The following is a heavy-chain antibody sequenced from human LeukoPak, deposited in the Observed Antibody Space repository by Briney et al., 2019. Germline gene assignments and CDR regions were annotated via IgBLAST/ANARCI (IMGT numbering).Heavy chain of an antibody. CDR3: ARELVSLGTGYLDL. CDR2: ITGSSTWT. V-gene: IGHV3-23*01. J-gene: IGHJ2*01. CDR1: GFTFGTYG. D-gene: IGHD7-27*01. Sequence: GGSLRLSCEASGFTFGTYGMTWVRQAPGKGLEWVSGITGSSTWTYYADSVKGRFTISRDSSKNTLQLQMHSLRAEDTAIYYCARELVSLGTGYLDLWGRGTLVTVSS.